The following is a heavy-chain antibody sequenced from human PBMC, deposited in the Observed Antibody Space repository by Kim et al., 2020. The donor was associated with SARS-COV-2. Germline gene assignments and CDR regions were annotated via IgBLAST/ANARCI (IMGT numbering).Heavy chain of an antibody. J-gene: IGHJ5*02. V-gene: IGHV4-59*09. CDR3: ARGSSPGSLGRFDP. D-gene: IGHD3-10*01. Sequence: YNPSLKSRLSIAIDTSKKQFSLKVNSLTAADTAVYYCARGSSPGSLGRFDPWGQGTLVTVSS.